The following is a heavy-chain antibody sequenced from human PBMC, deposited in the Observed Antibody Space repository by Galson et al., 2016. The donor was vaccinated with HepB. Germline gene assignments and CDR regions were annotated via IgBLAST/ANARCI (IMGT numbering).Heavy chain of an antibody. CDR3: TKGSSDQPYYYNFMAV. J-gene: IGHJ6*03. CDR1: GFTFSTYT. D-gene: IGHD2-2*01. Sequence: SLRLSCAASGFTFSTYTMSWVRQAPGKGLEWVSGTDGSGGSTYYADSVKGRFTIFKDHSNNTLSLQMHSLRADDAAVYYCTKGSSDQPYYYNFMAVWGKGTTVTVSS. CDR2: TDGSGGST. V-gene: IGHV3-23*01.